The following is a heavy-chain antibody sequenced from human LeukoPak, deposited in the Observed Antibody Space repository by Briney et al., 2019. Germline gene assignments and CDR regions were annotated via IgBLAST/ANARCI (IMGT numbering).Heavy chain of an antibody. D-gene: IGHD6-13*01. Sequence: GGSLRLSCATSAFTFSSYWMHWVRQAPGKGLVWVSRINSDGSSRSYADYVKGRFTISRDDAKNTLYLQMSSLSVDDTATYYCTRGSPGYSSSWLDFWGQGILVTVSS. CDR3: TRGSPGYSSSWLDF. V-gene: IGHV3-74*01. CDR1: AFTFSSYW. J-gene: IGHJ4*02. CDR2: INSDGSSR.